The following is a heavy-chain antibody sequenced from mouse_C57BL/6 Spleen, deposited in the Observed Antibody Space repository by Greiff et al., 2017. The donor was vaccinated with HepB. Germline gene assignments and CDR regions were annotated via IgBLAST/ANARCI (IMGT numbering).Heavy chain of an antibody. Sequence: VQLQQSGAELVRPGASVTLSCKASGYTFTDYEMHWVKQTPVHGLEWIGAIDPETGGTAYNQKFKGKAILTADKSSSTAYMELRSLTSEDSAVYYGTSRGTGKGSFAYWGQGTLVTVSA. V-gene: IGHV1-15*01. CDR3: TSRGTGKGSFAY. J-gene: IGHJ3*01. D-gene: IGHD4-1*01. CDR2: IDPETGGT. CDR1: GYTFTDYE.